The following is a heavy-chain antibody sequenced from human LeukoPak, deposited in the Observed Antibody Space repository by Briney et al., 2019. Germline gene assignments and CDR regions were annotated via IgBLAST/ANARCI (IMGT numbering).Heavy chain of an antibody. J-gene: IGHJ4*02. CDR3: VKDHGSGWCLDY. Sequence: SGGSLRLSCAASGFTFSSYAMSWVRQAPGKGLEWVSAISGSGGSTYYADSVKGRFTISRDNSKNTLYLQMNSLRAEDTAVYYCVKDHGSGWCLDYWGQGTLVTVSS. CDR1: GFTFSSYA. V-gene: IGHV3-23*01. CDR2: ISGSGGST. D-gene: IGHD6-19*01.